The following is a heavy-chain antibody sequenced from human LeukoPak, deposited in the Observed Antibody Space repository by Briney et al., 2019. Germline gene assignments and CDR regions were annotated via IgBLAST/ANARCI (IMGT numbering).Heavy chain of an antibody. D-gene: IGHD6-19*01. CDR1: GFTFSSYS. V-gene: IGHV3-21*01. Sequence: PGGSLRLSCAASGFTFSSYSMNWVRQAPGKGLEWVSSISSSSSYIYYADSVKGRFTISRDNAKNSLYLQMNSLRAEDTAVYYCARAYRIAVAGILGGGFDYWGQGTLVTVSS. CDR3: ARAYRIAVAGILGGGFDY. CDR2: ISSSSSYI. J-gene: IGHJ4*02.